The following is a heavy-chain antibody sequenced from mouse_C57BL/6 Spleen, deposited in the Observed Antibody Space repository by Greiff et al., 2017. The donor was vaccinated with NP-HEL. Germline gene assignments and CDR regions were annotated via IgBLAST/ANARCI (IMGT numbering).Heavy chain of an antibody. Sequence: EVQLQQSGPELVKPGASVKISCKASGYTFTDYYMNWVKQSHGKSLEWIGDINPNNGGTSYNQKFKGKATLTVDKSSSTAYMELRSLTSEDSAVYYCARRSYYGYAMDYWGQGTSVTVSS. CDR1: GYTFTDYY. CDR3: ARRSYYGYAMDY. V-gene: IGHV1-26*01. D-gene: IGHD1-1*01. CDR2: INPNNGGT. J-gene: IGHJ4*01.